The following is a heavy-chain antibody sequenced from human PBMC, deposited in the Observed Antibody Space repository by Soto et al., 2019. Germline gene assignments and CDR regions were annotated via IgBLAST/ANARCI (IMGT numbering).Heavy chain of an antibody. Sequence: QVRLQESGPGLVKPSGTLSLTCAVSGGSISSSNWWTWFRQPPGKGLVWIGELYHNGSTNYNPSLKSRVTISLDKSKNQFALKVSCVTAADTALYYCAIGRYYGSGSNPYFFDYWRQGTRVSVSS. CDR2: LYHNGST. J-gene: IGHJ4*02. CDR1: GGSISSSNW. D-gene: IGHD3-10*01. CDR3: AIGRYYGSGSNPYFFDY. V-gene: IGHV4-4*02.